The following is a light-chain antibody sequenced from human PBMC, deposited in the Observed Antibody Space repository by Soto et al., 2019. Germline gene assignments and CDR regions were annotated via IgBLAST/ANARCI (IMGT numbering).Light chain of an antibody. Sequence: EIVLTQSPGTLSLSPGEGATLSCRASQSVYVNLAWYQQKPGQSPRLLIYGASTRATDIPDRFSGSGSDTDFALTISRLEPEDFAIYYCQQSSFTGYTFGQGTKLDMK. CDR2: GAS. V-gene: IGKV3-20*01. CDR1: QSVYVN. CDR3: QQSSFTGYT. J-gene: IGKJ2*01.